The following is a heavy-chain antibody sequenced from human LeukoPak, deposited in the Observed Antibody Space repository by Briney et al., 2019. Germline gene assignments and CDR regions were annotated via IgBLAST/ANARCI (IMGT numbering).Heavy chain of an antibody. CDR2: IYTSGSGST. V-gene: IGHV4-4*07. J-gene: IGHJ4*02. D-gene: IGHD3-10*01. CDR1: GGSISSYY. Sequence: SETLSLTCTISGGSISSYYWSWIRQPAGKGLEWIGRIYTSGSGSTKYNPSLKSRVIMSVDTSKNQFSLKLSSVTAADTAVYYCARDLYGSGIVSRWGQGTLVTVSS. CDR3: ARDLYGSGIVSR.